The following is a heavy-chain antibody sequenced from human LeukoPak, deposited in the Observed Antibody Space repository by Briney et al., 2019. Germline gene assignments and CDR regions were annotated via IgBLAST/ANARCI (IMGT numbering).Heavy chain of an antibody. CDR1: GGSFSGYY. J-gene: IGHJ4*02. V-gene: IGHV4-34*01. Sequence: SETLSLTCAVYGGSFSGYYWSWIRQPPGKGLEWIGEINHSGSTNYNPSLKSRVTISVDTSKNQFSLKLSSVTAAETAVYYCARGQSPFVSSSSYFDYWGQGTLVTVSS. D-gene: IGHD6-6*01. CDR3: ARGQSPFVSSSSYFDY. CDR2: INHSGST.